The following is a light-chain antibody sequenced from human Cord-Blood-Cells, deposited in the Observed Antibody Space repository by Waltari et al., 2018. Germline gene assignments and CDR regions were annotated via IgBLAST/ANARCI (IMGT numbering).Light chain of an antibody. J-gene: IGKJ3*01. Sequence: DNQVNQSPFFLSGSVGNRGTITWRARQSISSYLNWHQQKPGKAPKLLIYAASSLQSGVPSMFSGRGSATDFTLTISSLQPEDSATYYCHQSYSTLTFGPGTKVDIK. CDR2: AAS. V-gene: IGKV1-39*01. CDR3: HQSYSTLT. CDR1: QSISSY.